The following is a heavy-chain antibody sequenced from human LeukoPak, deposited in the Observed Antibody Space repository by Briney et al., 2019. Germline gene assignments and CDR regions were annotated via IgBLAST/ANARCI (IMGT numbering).Heavy chain of an antibody. V-gene: IGHV3-53*05. J-gene: IGHJ4*02. D-gene: IGHD6-19*01. Sequence: GGSLRLSCAASGFTVSSKYMSWVRQAPGKGLEWVSVIYSGDITYYADSVKGRFTISRDNSKNTLYLQMNSLRAEDTAVYHCARGSGWYVDYWGQGTLVTVSS. CDR2: IYSGDIT. CDR1: GFTVSSKY. CDR3: ARGSGWYVDY.